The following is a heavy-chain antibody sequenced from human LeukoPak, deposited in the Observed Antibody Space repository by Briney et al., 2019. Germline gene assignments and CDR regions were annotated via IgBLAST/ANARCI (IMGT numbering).Heavy chain of an antibody. D-gene: IGHD3-16*01. CDR1: GFTFSSYA. Sequence: GGSLRLSCAASGFTFSSYAMSWVRQAPGKGLEWVSAISGGGGNTYYADSVKGRFTISRDSSKNTLYLQMNSLRAEDTVVYYCAKGGSTVKSYYFDYWGQGTLVTVSS. CDR3: AKGGSTVKSYYFDY. J-gene: IGHJ4*02. V-gene: IGHV3-23*01. CDR2: ISGGGGNT.